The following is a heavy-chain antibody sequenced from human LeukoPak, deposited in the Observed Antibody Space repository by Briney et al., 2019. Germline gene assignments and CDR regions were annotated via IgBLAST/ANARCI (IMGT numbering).Heavy chain of an antibody. CDR1: GFTFSSYW. D-gene: IGHD6-19*01. J-gene: IGHJ3*02. Sequence: GGSLRLSCAASGFTFSSYWMHWVRQAPGKGLVWVSRINSDGSSTSYADSVKGRFTISRDNAKNSLYLQMNSLRAEDTAVYYCARDPGVAVAGSVSAFDIWGQGTMVTVSS. V-gene: IGHV3-74*01. CDR3: ARDPGVAVAGSVSAFDI. CDR2: INSDGSST.